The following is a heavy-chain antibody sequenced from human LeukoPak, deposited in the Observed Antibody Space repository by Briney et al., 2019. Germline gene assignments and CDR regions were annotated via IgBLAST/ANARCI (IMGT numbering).Heavy chain of an antibody. CDR1: GDSIGSYY. V-gene: IGHV4-39*07. CDR2: IYYSGST. J-gene: IGHJ4*02. Sequence: SETLSLTCTVSGDSIGSYYWGWIRQPPGKGLEWIGSIYYSGSTYYNPSLKSRVTISVDTSKNQFSLKLSSVTAADTAVYYCARGFSFYDILTGYYLAGSEYYFDYWGQGTLVTVSS. CDR3: ARGFSFYDILTGYYLAGSEYYFDY. D-gene: IGHD3-9*01.